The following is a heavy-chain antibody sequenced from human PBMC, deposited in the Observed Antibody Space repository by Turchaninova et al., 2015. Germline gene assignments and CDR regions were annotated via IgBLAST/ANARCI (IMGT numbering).Heavy chain of an antibody. CDR3: ARQGGRVFDY. CDR1: GYSIRSGYY. Sequence: QVQLQESGPGLVKPSETLSLPCAVSGYSIRSGYYRGWIRQPPGKGLECIGNIYHSASTYYNPSLKSRVTISVDTSKNQFSLKLSSVTAADTAVYYCARQGGRVFDYWGQGTLVTVSS. D-gene: IGHD3-16*01. CDR2: IYHSAST. J-gene: IGHJ4*02. V-gene: IGHV4-38-2*01.